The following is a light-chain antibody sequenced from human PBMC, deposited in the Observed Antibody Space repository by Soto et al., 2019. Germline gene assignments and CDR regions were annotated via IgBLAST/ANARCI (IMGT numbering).Light chain of an antibody. CDR1: QGIDSY. CDR3: QQTRSYPSN. V-gene: IGKV1-9*01. Sequence: IQLTRAPASLSASVGDRVTITFLASQGIDSYLAWYQQRPGKVPQLLIYETSILQSGVSSRFSGSGSGTDFTLTISSLQAEDFATYYCQQTRSYPSNFGGGTKVDIK. CDR2: ETS. J-gene: IGKJ4*01.